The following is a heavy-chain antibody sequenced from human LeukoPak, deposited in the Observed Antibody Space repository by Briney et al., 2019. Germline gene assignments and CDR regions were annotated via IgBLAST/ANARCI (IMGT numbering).Heavy chain of an antibody. CDR1: GDTVSSNSAA. J-gene: IGHJ3*02. CDR2: TYYRSKWYN. V-gene: IGHV6-1*01. Sequence: SQTLSLTCAISGDTVSSNSAAWHWIRQSPSRGLEWLGRTYYRSKWYNDYAASVKSRISINPDTSKNHFSLQLNSVTPEDTAVYYCARKYSSTWYDALDIWGQGTMVTVSS. D-gene: IGHD6-13*01. CDR3: ARKYSSTWYDALDI.